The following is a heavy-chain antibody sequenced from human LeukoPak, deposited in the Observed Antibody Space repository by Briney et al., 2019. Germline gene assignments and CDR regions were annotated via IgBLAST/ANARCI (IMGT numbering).Heavy chain of an antibody. Sequence: GGSLRLSCAASGFTFSSYAMSWVRQAPGKGLEWVANIKQDGSDKNYVDSVKGRFTISRDNAKNSLYLQMNSLRAEDTAVYYCARSFDLWGRGTLVAVSS. J-gene: IGHJ2*01. CDR1: GFTFSSYA. V-gene: IGHV3-7*01. CDR2: IKQDGSDK. CDR3: ARSFDL.